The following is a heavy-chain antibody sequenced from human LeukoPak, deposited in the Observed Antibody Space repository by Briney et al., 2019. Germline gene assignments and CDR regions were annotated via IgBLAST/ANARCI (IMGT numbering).Heavy chain of an antibody. CDR2: ISLDADKT. J-gene: IGHJ4*02. CDR3: AKAARRGYSYGVFDS. Sequence: GGSLRLSCAASGFTFEYYTMYWVRQRPGKGLEWVSLISLDADKTFYGDSMKGRFTISRDNSKNYLYLQMNSLRTEDTAMYYCAKAARRGYSYGVFDSWGQGTLVTVSS. V-gene: IGHV3-43*01. D-gene: IGHD5-18*01. CDR1: GFTFEYYT.